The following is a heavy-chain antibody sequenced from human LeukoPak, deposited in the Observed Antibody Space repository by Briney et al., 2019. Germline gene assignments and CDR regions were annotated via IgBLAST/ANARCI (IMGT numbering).Heavy chain of an antibody. V-gene: IGHV4-34*01. CDR1: GGSFSGYY. D-gene: IGHD3-10*01. Sequence: SETLSLTCAVYGGSFSGYYWSWIRQPPGKGLEWIGTIYHSGTTYYSPSLKSRVTISIHTSKNQFSLRLTSVTAADTAVYYCATMMYGSGNYYNSDYWGQGTLVTVSS. CDR2: IYHSGTT. J-gene: IGHJ4*02. CDR3: ATMMYGSGNYYNSDY.